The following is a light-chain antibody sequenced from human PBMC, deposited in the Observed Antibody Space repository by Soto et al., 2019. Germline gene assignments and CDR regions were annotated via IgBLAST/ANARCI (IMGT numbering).Light chain of an antibody. J-gene: IGKJ1*01. CDR3: QQYNNWWT. CDR2: AAS. CDR1: ETVRSN. V-gene: IGKV3D-15*01. Sequence: RVMTQSPDTLSLSPGERATLSCRASETVRSNLAWYQQKPGQAPRLLIYAASTRATGIPARFIGNGSGTEFTLTISSMKSEDFAVYYCQQYNNWWTFGQGTKVDIK.